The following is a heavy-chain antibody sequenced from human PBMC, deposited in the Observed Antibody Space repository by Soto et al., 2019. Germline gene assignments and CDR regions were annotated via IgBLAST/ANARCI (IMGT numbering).Heavy chain of an antibody. CDR1: GDSVSSNSAA. CDR3: AGTTSHQWYYMDV. D-gene: IGHD1-7*01. J-gene: IGHJ6*03. V-gene: IGHV6-1*01. Sequence: SQTLSLTCAISGDSVSSNSAAWNWIRLSPSRGLEWLARTYYRSRWYNDCAVPVRSRITVNPDTSKNQFSLQLTSVTPEDTAVYYCAGTTSHQWYYMDVWGKGTTVTVSS. CDR2: TYYRSRWYN.